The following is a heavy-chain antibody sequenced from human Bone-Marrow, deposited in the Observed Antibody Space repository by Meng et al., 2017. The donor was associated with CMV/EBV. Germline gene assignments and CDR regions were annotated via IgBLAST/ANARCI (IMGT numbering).Heavy chain of an antibody. CDR1: GFTVSSNY. V-gene: IGHV3-53*01. CDR3: ARASPSVSVVDI. CDR2: IYSGGST. Sequence: GESLKISCAASGFTVSSNYMSWVRQAPGKGLEWVSVIYSGGSTYYADSVKGRFTISRDNSKNTLYLQMNSLRAADTAVYYCARASPSVSVVDIWGQGTMVTVSS. D-gene: IGHD5/OR15-5a*01. J-gene: IGHJ3*02.